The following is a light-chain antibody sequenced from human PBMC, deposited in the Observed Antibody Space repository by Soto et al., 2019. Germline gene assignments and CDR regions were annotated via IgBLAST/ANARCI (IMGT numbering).Light chain of an antibody. CDR2: AAS. V-gene: IGKV1-9*01. Sequence: IQLTQSPSSLSASVGDRVTITCRASQDIAIYLAWYQQKPGEAPKLXXYAASTLYGGVPSRFSGSGSGTEFTLTISSLQPDDFATYYCQQYNSHSPRTFGQGTKVDIK. CDR1: QDIAIY. J-gene: IGKJ1*01. CDR3: QQYNSHSPRT.